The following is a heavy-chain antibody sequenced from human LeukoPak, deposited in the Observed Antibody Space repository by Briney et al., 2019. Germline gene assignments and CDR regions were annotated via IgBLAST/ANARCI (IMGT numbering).Heavy chain of an antibody. CDR1: GFTFRNSA. J-gene: IGHJ3*01. Sequence: PGGSLRLSCAASGFTFRNSAMNWVRQAPGKGLQWISYISSSGSIIYYAGSVKGRFTTSRDNAKNSLYLQMNNLRAEDTAVYYCARALYYYDSSGYSHDAFDL. V-gene: IGHV3-48*01. CDR2: ISSSGSII. D-gene: IGHD3-22*01. CDR3: ARALYYYDSSGYSHDAFDL.